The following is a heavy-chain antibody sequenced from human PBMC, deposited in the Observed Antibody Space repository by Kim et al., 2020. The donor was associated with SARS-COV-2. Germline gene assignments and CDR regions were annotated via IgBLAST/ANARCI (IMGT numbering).Heavy chain of an antibody. CDR2: ITCDGSNT. D-gene: IGHD4-17*01. V-gene: IGHV3-30*03. CDR1: GLTFGSYD. J-gene: IGHJ4*02. CDR3: ARDRVVTTNYFDY. Sequence: GGSLRLSCVASGLTFGSYDMHWVRQAPGKGLEWVAVITCDGSNTYYADSVKGRFTISRDNAKNTLYLQMNSLRAEDTAVYYCARDRVVTTNYFDYWGQGTLVTVSS.